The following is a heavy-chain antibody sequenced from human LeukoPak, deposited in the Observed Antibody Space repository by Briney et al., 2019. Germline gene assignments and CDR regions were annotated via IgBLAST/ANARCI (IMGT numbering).Heavy chain of an antibody. CDR3: ARTPSVSAGHWFDP. CDR1: GFTFSAYS. V-gene: IGHV3-48*01. J-gene: IGHJ5*02. D-gene: IGHD2-15*01. Sequence: GGSLRLSCAASGFTFSAYSRNWVRQAPGKGLEWVSYISSDSLTIYYANSVKGRFTISRDNAKNSLYLQMNSLRAEDTAVYYCARTPSVSAGHWFDPWGQGTLVTVSS. CDR2: ISSDSLTI.